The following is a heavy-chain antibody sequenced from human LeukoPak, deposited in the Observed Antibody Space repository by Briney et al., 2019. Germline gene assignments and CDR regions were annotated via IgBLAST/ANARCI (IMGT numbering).Heavy chain of an antibody. CDR3: ARHFRFSGSYLDYFDY. CDR2: IYHSGST. CDR1: GGSISSSNW. V-gene: IGHV4-4*02. Sequence: SETLSLTCAVSGGSISSSNWWSWARQPPGKGLEWIGEIYHSGSTNYNPSLKSRVTISVDKSKNQFSLKLSSVTAADTAVYYCARHFRFSGSYLDYFDYWGQGTLVTVSS. J-gene: IGHJ4*02. D-gene: IGHD1-26*01.